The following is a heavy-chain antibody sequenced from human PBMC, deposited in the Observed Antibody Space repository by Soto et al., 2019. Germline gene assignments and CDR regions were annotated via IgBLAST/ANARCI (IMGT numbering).Heavy chain of an antibody. CDR3: ARKRALLWFGELLSAGFDM. CDR2: ITYSGNT. V-gene: IGHV4-39*01. CDR1: GDSSSSSSYY. Sequence: ASETLSLTCRVSGDSSSSSSYYWGWIRQPPGEGLECIGIITYSGNTSYSRSLKSRLTISVDTSRNQFSLKLSSVTAADTAVYYCARKRALLWFGELLSAGFDMWGQGTLVT. D-gene: IGHD3-10*01. J-gene: IGHJ3*02.